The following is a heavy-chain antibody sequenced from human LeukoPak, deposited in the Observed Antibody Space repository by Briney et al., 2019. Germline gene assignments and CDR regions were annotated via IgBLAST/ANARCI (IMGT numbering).Heavy chain of an antibody. J-gene: IGHJ6*02. CDR1: GFPFSSYG. Sequence: SGGSLRLSCAASGFPFSSYGMHWVRQVPGKGPEWVAVMSYDGSNENYADPVKGRFTISRDNSKNTLYLLMNSLRVEDTAVYYCARDPLELIADTHTYGLDVWGQGTTVTVSS. CDR3: ARDPLELIADTHTYGLDV. CDR2: MSYDGSNE. D-gene: IGHD1-7*01. V-gene: IGHV3-30*03.